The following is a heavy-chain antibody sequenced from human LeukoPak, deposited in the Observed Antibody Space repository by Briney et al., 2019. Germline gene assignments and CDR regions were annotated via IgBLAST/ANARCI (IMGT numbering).Heavy chain of an antibody. J-gene: IGHJ4*02. CDR2: ISSSGSTI. Sequence: GGSLRLSCAASGFTFSDYYMSWIRQAPGKGLEWVSYISSSGSTIYYADSVKGRFTISRDNAKNSLYLQMNSLRAEDTAVYYCARDMYCSSTSCSYYFDYWGQGTLVTVSS. CDR3: ARDMYCSSTSCSYYFDY. D-gene: IGHD2-2*01. V-gene: IGHV3-11*04. CDR1: GFTFSDYY.